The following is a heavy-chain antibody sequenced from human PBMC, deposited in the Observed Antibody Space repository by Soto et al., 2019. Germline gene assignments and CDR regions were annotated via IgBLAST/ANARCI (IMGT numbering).Heavy chain of an antibody. Sequence: ASVKVSCKASGYTFTSYCISWVLQAPGEGLEWMGWISAYNGNTNYAQKLQGRVTMTTDTSTSTAYMELRSLRSDDTAVYYCARVGSSGWYSYYGMDVWGQGTTVTVSS. CDR2: ISAYNGNT. V-gene: IGHV1-18*04. D-gene: IGHD6-19*01. J-gene: IGHJ6*02. CDR1: GYTFTSYC. CDR3: ARVGSSGWYSYYGMDV.